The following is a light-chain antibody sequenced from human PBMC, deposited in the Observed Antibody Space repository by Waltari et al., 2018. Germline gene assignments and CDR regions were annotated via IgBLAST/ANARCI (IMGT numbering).Light chain of an antibody. CDR2: EVS. Sequence: QSALPQPASVSGSPGQSITISCTGTSSDVGGYNYVSWYQQHPGKAPKLMIYEVSNRPPVVSNRFSGSKSGNTASLTISGLQAEDEADYYCSSYTSSSTWVFGGGTKLTVL. J-gene: IGLJ3*02. V-gene: IGLV2-14*01. CDR3: SSYTSSSTWV. CDR1: SSDVGGYNY.